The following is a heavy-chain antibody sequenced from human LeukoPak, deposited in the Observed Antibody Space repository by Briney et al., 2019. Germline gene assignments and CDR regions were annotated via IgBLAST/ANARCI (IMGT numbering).Heavy chain of an antibody. CDR3: ARIPTYGDYAYFDY. V-gene: IGHV2-70*04. Sequence: SGPALVKPTQTLTLTCTFSGFSLSTSGMRVSWIRQPPGKALGWLARIDWDDDKFYNTSLKTRLTISKDTSKNQVVLTMTNMDPVDTATYYCARIPTYGDYAYFDYWGQGTLVTVSS. CDR1: GFSLSTSGMR. CDR2: IDWDDDK. D-gene: IGHD4-17*01. J-gene: IGHJ4*02.